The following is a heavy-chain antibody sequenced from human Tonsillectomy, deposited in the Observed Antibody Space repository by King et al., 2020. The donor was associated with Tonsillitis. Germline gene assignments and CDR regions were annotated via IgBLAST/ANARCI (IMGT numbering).Heavy chain of an antibody. Sequence: QLVQSGGGVVQTGRSLRLSCAASGFTFSSCAMHWVRQAPGKGLEWVAIISYDGSNKYYADSVKGRFTISRDNSKNTLYLQMNSLRAEDTAVYFCTRNPYGDYYFDYWGQGTLVTVSS. CDR3: TRNPYGDYYFDY. D-gene: IGHD4-17*01. CDR1: GFTFSSCA. V-gene: IGHV3-30*04. CDR2: ISYDGSNK. J-gene: IGHJ4*02.